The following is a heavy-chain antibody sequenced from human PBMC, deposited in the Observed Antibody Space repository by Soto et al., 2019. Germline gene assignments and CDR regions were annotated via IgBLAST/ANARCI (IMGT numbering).Heavy chain of an antibody. Sequence: QVQLVESGGGVVQPGRSLRLSCAASGFSFSSYGMHWVRQAPGKGLEWIGIIWYDGSKKSYPDSVKGRFTISRDNSKNTLNVKMTSLRADDTAVYYCARDPGDYYCDYWGQGTLVTVSS. CDR3: ARDPGDYYCDY. V-gene: IGHV3-33*01. CDR2: IWYDGSKK. J-gene: IGHJ4*02. D-gene: IGHD4-17*01. CDR1: GFSFSSYG.